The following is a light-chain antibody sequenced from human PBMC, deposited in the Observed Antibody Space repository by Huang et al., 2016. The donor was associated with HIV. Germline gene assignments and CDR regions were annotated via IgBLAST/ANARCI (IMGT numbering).Light chain of an antibody. CDR2: DAS. V-gene: IGKV3-11*01. CDR1: QSVSSY. CDR3: QQRSNWAPIT. J-gene: IGKJ4*01. Sequence: EIVLTQSPATLSLSPGERATLSCRASQSVSSYLAWYQQKPGQAPRLLIYDASNRATRIPARFSGSGSGTDFTLTTSSLEPEDFAVYYCQQRSNWAPITFGGGTKVEIK.